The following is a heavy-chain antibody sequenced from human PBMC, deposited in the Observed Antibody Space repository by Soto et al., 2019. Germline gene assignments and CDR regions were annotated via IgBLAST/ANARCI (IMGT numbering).Heavy chain of an antibody. D-gene: IGHD3-3*01. CDR1: GFTFSNAW. Sequence: GGSLRLSCAASGFTFSNAWMSWVRQAPGKGLEWVGRIKSKTDGGTTDYAAPVKGRFTISRDDSKNTLYLQMNSLKTEDTALYYCTTVNDFWRGDSYWGQGTLVTVSS. CDR3: TTVNDFWRGDSY. CDR2: IKSKTDGGTT. J-gene: IGHJ4*02. V-gene: IGHV3-15*01.